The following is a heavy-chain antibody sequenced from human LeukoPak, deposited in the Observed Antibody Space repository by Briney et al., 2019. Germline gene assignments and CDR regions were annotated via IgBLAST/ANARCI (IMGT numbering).Heavy chain of an antibody. D-gene: IGHD3-16*01. Sequence: KTGGSLRLSCAASGFTFSSFSMNWVRQAPGKGLEWVSSISSSFNYLYYADSVKGRFTISRDNAKNSLYPQMNSLRAEDTAVYCCARDPGGGYVWFDPWGQGTLVTVSS. V-gene: IGHV3-21*01. J-gene: IGHJ5*02. CDR3: ARDPGGGYVWFDP. CDR2: ISSSFNYL. CDR1: GFTFSSFS.